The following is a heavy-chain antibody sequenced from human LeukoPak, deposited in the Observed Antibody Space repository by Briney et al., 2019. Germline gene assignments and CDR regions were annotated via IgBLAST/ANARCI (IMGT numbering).Heavy chain of an antibody. Sequence: GGSLRLSCAASGFTFDDYAMHWVRQAPGKGLEWVSLISWDGGSTYYADSVKGRFTISRDNSKNTLYLQMNSLKTEDTAVYYCTTFVPLPGPLWFGELLSYWGQGTLVTVSS. J-gene: IGHJ4*02. CDR3: TTFVPLPGPLWFGELLSY. D-gene: IGHD3-10*01. V-gene: IGHV3-43D*03. CDR2: ISWDGGST. CDR1: GFTFDDYA.